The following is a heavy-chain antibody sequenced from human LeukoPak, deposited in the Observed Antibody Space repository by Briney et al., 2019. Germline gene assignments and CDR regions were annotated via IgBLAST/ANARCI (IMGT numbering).Heavy chain of an antibody. CDR3: ATEGFYY. CDR2: IKDNGHTA. V-gene: IGHV3-23*01. CDR1: GFTFSSYV. Sequence: GGSLRLSCAASGFTFSSYVMTWVRQAPGKGLEWVSTIKDNGHTAFYADSVKGRFTISRDNSKNTLYLQMNSLRAEDTALYYCATEGFYYWGPGTQVTVSS. J-gene: IGHJ4*02.